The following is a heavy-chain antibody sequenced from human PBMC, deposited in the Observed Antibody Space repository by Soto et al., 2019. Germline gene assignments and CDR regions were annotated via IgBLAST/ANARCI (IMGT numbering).Heavy chain of an antibody. CDR1: GFTFSSYE. CDR3: ARVAPELELPSLDH. V-gene: IGHV3-48*03. CDR2: ISSSGRTI. D-gene: IGHD1-7*01. Sequence: LRXSCAASGFTFSSYEINWVRQAPGKGLEWVSYISSSGRTIYYAESVKGRFTISRDNAQKSLYLQMNSLRAEDTAVYYCARVAPELELPSLDHWGQGALVTVSS. J-gene: IGHJ5*02.